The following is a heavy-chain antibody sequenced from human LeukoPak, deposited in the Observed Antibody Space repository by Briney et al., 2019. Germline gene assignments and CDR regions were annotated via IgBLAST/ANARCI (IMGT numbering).Heavy chain of an antibody. CDR2: IYYSGST. V-gene: IGHV4-39*01. CDR3: ARNSSGLSFDY. J-gene: IGHJ4*01. CDR1: GDSISSGSYY. D-gene: IGHD6-19*01. Sequence: SETLSLTCTVSGDSISSGSYYWGWIRQSPGKDLEWIGSIYYSGSTHYNPSLKSRVTISVDTSKKQFSLKLSSVTAADTAVYYCARNSSGLSFDYWGQGTLVTVSS.